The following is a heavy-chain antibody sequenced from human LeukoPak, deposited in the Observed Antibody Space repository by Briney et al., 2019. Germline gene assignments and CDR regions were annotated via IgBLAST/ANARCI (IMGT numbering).Heavy chain of an antibody. CDR1: GFRFSGHY. D-gene: IGHD1-26*01. Sequence: GGSLRLSCAASGFRFSGHYMSWIRQAPGKGLEWISYITNSGDFVNYADSVKGRFTISRDNAKNSLYLQMNSLRAKDTAVYYCAREARATPDFWGQGTVVTVSS. CDR2: ITNSGDFV. CDR3: AREARATPDF. V-gene: IGHV3-11*01. J-gene: IGHJ4*02.